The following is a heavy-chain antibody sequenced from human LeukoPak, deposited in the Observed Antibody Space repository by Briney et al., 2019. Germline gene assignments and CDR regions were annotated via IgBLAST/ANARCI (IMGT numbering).Heavy chain of an antibody. J-gene: IGHJ4*02. CDR1: GGSISSGGDY. V-gene: IGHV4-30-2*01. D-gene: IGHD1-26*01. CDR2: IYHSGST. Sequence: SETLSLTCTVSGGSISSGGDYWSWIRQPPGKGLEWIGYIYHSGSTYYNPSLKSRVTISVDRSKNQFSLKLSSVTAADTAVYYCARHIVGATADFDYWGQGTLVTVSS. CDR3: ARHIVGATADFDY.